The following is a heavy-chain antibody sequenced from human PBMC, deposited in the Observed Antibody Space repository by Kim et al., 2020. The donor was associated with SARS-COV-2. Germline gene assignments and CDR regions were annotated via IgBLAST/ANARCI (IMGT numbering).Heavy chain of an antibody. CDR2: IWYDGSNK. J-gene: IGHJ4*02. CDR1: GFTFSSYA. D-gene: IGHD3-16*01. V-gene: IGHV3-33*06. Sequence: GGSLRLSCAASGFTFSSYAMHWVRQAPGKGLEWVAVIWYDGSNKYYADSVKGRFTISRDNSKNTLYLQMNSLRAEDTAVYYCAKDLGAAGGNDYWGQGTLVTVSS. CDR3: AKDLGAAGGNDY.